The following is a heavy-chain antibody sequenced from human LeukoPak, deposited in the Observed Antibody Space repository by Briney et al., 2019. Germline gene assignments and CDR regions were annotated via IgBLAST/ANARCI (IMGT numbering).Heavy chain of an antibody. CDR1: GGSFSGYY. CDR2: VYYSGGT. Sequence: PSETLSLTCAVYGGSFSGYYWSWIRQSPGKGLEWIGSVYYSGGTYYNPSLKSRVTISVDTSKNQFSLKLSSVTAADTAVYYCARRFIYDSSGYLNWFDPWGQGTLVTVSS. V-gene: IGHV4-34*01. D-gene: IGHD3-22*01. CDR3: ARRFIYDSSGYLNWFDP. J-gene: IGHJ5*02.